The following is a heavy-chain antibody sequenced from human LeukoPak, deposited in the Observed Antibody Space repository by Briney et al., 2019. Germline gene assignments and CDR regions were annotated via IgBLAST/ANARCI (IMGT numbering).Heavy chain of an antibody. J-gene: IGHJ4*02. CDR1: GGTFISYA. Sequence: VSAVNVSCKASGGTFISYAISWVRQAPGQGLEWMGRIIPIFGSASYARTFQDRVTIITDESTSTVDMELSSLRSEPTAVYYCARGKRESGCDIYHFDYWGQGTLVTVSS. D-gene: IGHD5-12*01. CDR3: ARGKRESGCDIYHFDY. CDR2: IIPIFGSA. V-gene: IGHV1-69*05.